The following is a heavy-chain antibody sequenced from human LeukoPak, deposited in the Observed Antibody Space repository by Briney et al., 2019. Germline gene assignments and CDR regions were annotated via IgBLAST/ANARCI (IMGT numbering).Heavy chain of an antibody. D-gene: IGHD6-13*01. V-gene: IGHV1-18*01. Sequence: ASVKVSCTASGYSFTSYAYNWVRQAPGQGLEWMGWISAYDGGTKYAQDLQGRVTMTTDTSTRTAYMELTRLTSDDTAVYYCARDPLTSTWSPYYFTLDVWGQGTTVSVSS. CDR2: ISAYDGGT. CDR3: ARDPLTSTWSPYYFTLDV. J-gene: IGHJ6*02. CDR1: GYSFTSYA.